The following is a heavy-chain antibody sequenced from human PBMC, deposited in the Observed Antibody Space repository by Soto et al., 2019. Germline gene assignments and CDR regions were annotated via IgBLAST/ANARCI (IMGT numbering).Heavy chain of an antibody. Sequence: SETLSLTCTVSGRSISSYYWSWIRLSPGKGVEWIGYIYSSGSTNYNPSLKSRVTISVDTSKNQFSLKLSSLIAADTAVLYCARHSPPFFYVSAPWHVWGQGTTVTVS. J-gene: IGHJ6*02. CDR1: GRSISSYY. CDR2: IYSSGST. CDR3: ARHSPPFFYVSAPWHV. D-gene: IGHD3-10*01. V-gene: IGHV4-59*08.